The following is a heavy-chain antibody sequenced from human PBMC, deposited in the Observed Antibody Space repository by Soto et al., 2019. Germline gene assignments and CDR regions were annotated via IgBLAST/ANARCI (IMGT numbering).Heavy chain of an antibody. D-gene: IGHD1-1*01. J-gene: IGHJ4*02. CDR3: TTGLEY. CDR2: IDGVGTGT. Sequence: EVQLVQSGGGSVQPGGSLRLSCAASGFTFTNYWMHWVRQVPGKGLVWVSRIDGVGTGTSYSDSVRGRFTISRDNAENTLYLQMNSLRAEDTAVYYCTTGLEYWGQGTLVTVSS. V-gene: IGHV3-74*01. CDR1: GFTFTNYW.